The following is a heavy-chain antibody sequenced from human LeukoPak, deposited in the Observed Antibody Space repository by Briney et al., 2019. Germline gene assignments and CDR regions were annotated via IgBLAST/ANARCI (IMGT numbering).Heavy chain of an antibody. Sequence: PGGSLRLSCSASGFTFNYYAMHWARQAPGKGLERVAIVSYDGMKKYHADSVKGRFTISRDNSKNTLYLQMSSLRAEDTAVYYCARTPGDSSSWYSDSWGQGTLVTVSS. D-gene: IGHD6-13*01. V-gene: IGHV3-30*04. CDR3: ARTPGDSSSWYSDS. J-gene: IGHJ4*02. CDR1: GFTFNYYA. CDR2: VSYDGMKK.